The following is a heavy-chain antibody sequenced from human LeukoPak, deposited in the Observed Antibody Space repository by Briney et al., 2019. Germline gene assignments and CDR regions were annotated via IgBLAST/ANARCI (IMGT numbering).Heavy chain of an antibody. CDR2: MNPNSGNT. V-gene: IGHV1-8*03. D-gene: IGHD5-24*01. Sequence: ASVKVSCKASGYTFTSYDINWVRQATGQGLEWMGWMNPNSGNTGYAQKFQGRVTITRNTSISTAYMELSSLRSEDTAVYYCASIGRDGYNPEAFDIWGQGTMVTVSS. CDR3: ASIGRDGYNPEAFDI. J-gene: IGHJ3*02. CDR1: GYTFTSYD.